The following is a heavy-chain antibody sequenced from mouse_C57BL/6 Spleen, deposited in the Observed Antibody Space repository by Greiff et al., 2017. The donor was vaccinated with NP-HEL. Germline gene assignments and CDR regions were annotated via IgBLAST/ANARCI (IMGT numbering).Heavy chain of an antibody. V-gene: IGHV2-9-1*01. CDR2: IWTGGGT. J-gene: IGHJ4*01. Sequence: VKLMESGPGLVAPSQSLSITCTVSGFSLTSYAISWVRQPPGKGLEWLGVIWTGGGTNYNSALKSRMSISKDNSKSQVFLKMNSLQTDDTDRYYCARNDGSSSYYAMDYWGQGTSVTVSS. CDR1: GFSLTSYA. CDR3: ARNDGSSSYYAMDY. D-gene: IGHD1-1*01.